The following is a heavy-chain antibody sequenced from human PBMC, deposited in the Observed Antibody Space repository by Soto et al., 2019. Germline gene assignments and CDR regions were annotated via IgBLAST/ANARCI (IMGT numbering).Heavy chain of an antibody. Sequence: SETLSLTCTVSGGSISSGGYYWSWIRQHPGKGLEWIGYIYYSGSTYYNPSLKSRVTISVDTSKNQFSLKLSSVTAADTAVYYCAREGTAYCGGDCYRFYFDYWGQGTLVTVSS. D-gene: IGHD2-21*02. CDR2: IYYSGST. J-gene: IGHJ4*02. CDR1: GGSISSGGYY. CDR3: AREGTAYCGGDCYRFYFDY. V-gene: IGHV4-31*03.